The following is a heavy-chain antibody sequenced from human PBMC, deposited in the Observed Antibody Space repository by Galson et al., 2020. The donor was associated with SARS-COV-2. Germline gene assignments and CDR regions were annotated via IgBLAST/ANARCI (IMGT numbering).Heavy chain of an antibody. V-gene: IGHV3-74*01. D-gene: IGHD7-27*01. CDR2: IYTEGSST. CDR3: ARGDMGNDYFDY. CDR1: GFTFSSYS. Sequence: GGSLRLSCAASGFTFSSYSMHWVRQAPGKGLEWISRIYTEGSSTSYADSVKGRFTISGDNAKNTLYLQMNSLTAEDTAVYYCARGDMGNDYFDYWGQGTLVTVSS. J-gene: IGHJ4*02.